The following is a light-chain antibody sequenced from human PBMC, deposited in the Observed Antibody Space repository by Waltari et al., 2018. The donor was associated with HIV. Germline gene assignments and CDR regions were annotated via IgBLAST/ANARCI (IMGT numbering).Light chain of an antibody. CDR1: QSVSDY. CDR2: GAS. J-gene: IGKJ2*01. CDR3: QQYYNWPRT. Sequence: EIVMTQSPVTLSVSPGERATLSCRASQSVSDYLAWFQQKRGQPPRVLIYGASTRATGIPDRFSGSGSGTEFTLTISSLQSEDFAVYYCQQYYNWPRTFGQGTKLEI. V-gene: IGKV3-15*01.